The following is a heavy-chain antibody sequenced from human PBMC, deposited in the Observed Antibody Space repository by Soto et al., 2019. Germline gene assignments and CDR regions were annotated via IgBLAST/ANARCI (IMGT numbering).Heavy chain of an antibody. V-gene: IGHV3-30*03. CDR3: TGHVASGY. D-gene: IGHD3-10*01. Sequence: QVQLVESGGGVVQPGRSLRLSCAASGFTFSSNGMHWVRQAPGKGLEWVAVTSYDGSTKYYADSVKGRFTISRDNSKNTLYLEMNSLRADDTVVYYCTGHVASGYWGQGTLVTVSS. CDR2: TSYDGSTK. CDR1: GFTFSSNG. J-gene: IGHJ4*02.